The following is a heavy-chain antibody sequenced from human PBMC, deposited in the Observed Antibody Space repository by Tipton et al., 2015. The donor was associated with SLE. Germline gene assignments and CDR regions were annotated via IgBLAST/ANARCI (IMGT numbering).Heavy chain of an antibody. CDR3: VKDARTYVNFDYYYDV. D-gene: IGHD5-12*01. CDR2: ISYRGGPT. Sequence: GSLRLSCAASGLNFGIFGINWVRQIPGRGLEWLAISYRGGPTYYADSVKGRFTVSRDEPTSTLYLQMDSLTGGDTAVYYCVKDARTYVNFDYYYDVWGRGTLVTVSS. V-gene: IGHV3-23*03. J-gene: IGHJ2*01. CDR1: GLNFGIFG.